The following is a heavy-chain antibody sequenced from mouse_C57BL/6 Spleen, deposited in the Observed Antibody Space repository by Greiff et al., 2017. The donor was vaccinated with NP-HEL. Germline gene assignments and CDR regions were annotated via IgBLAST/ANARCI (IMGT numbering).Heavy chain of an antibody. CDR2: ISSGGDYI. V-gene: IGHV5-9-1*02. J-gene: IGHJ1*03. D-gene: IGHD1-1*01. CDR3: TRVGSSYDRYWYFDV. CDR1: GFTYSSYA. Sequence: EVQLVESGEGLVKPGGSLKLSCAASGFTYSSYAMSWVRQTPEKRLEWVAYISSGGDYIYYADTVKGRFTISRDNARNTRYLQMSSLKSEDTAMYYCTRVGSSYDRYWYFDVWGTGTTVTVSS.